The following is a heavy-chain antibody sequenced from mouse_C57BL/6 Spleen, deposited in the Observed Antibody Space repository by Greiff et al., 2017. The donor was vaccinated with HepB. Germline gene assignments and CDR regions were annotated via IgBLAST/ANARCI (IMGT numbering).Heavy chain of an antibody. CDR2: IYPRDGST. D-gene: IGHD1-1*01. Sequence: VKLQESGPELVKPGASVKLSCKASGYTFTSYDINWVKQRPGQGLEWIGWIYPRDGSTKYNEKFKGKATLTVDTSSSTAYMELHSLTSEDSAVYFCARTYYGSSYEFAYWGQGTLVTVSA. V-gene: IGHV1-85*01. CDR1: GYTFTSYD. CDR3: ARTYYGSSYEFAY. J-gene: IGHJ3*01.